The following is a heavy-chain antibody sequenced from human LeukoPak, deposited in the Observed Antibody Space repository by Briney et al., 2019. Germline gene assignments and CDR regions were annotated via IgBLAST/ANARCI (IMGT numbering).Heavy chain of an antibody. CDR1: GGSGGSISSYY. D-gene: IGHD1-7*01. CDR3: ARQSNLVYGVDV. Sequence: SETLSLTCTVSGGSGGSISSYYWSWIRQPPGKGLEWIGYISNSGSTNYNPSLKSRVTISEDTSKKQFSLKLNSVTATDTAVYYCARQSNLVYGVDVWGQGTTVTVSS. V-gene: IGHV4-59*08. CDR2: ISNSGST. J-gene: IGHJ6*02.